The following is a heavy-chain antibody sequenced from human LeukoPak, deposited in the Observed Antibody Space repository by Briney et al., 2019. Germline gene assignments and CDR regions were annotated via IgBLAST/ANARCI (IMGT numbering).Heavy chain of an antibody. D-gene: IGHD2-8*02. Sequence: ASVKVSCKVSGYTLTELSMHWVRQAPGEGLEWMGGFDPEDGETIYEQKFQGRVTMTEDTSTDTAYMELSSLRSEDTAVYYCATGGLVVYRGGGDRDDAFDIWGQGTMVTVSS. V-gene: IGHV1-24*01. CDR1: GYTLTELS. J-gene: IGHJ3*02. CDR2: FDPEDGET. CDR3: ATGGLVVYRGGGDRDDAFDI.